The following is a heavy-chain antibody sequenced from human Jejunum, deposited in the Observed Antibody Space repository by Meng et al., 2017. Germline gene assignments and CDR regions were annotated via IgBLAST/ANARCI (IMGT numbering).Heavy chain of an antibody. CDR3: TTTPTSGSKHQAS. Sequence: GESLKISCAASGFTLSNYQVHWVRQVPGKGLLWVSYINSDGSYTYNADSVKGRFTASRDNAKNMAYLQMNNLGPEDSALYYCTTTPTSGSKHQASWGQGTLVTVSS. V-gene: IGHV3-74*01. D-gene: IGHD1-26*01. J-gene: IGHJ5*02. CDR1: GFTLSNYQ. CDR2: INSDGSYT.